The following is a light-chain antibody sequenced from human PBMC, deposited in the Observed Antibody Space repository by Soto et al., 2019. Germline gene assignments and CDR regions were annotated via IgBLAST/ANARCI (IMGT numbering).Light chain of an antibody. CDR1: QSVASNY. V-gene: IGKV3-20*01. Sequence: EIVLTHSPGTLSLSPGERATLSCRASQSVASNYLAWYQQKAGQAPRLLIYGASSRATGIPDRFSGSGSGTDFTLTISRLEAEDFAVYYCQQYGGSPRVTFGGGTKVEIK. J-gene: IGKJ4*01. CDR3: QQYGGSPRVT. CDR2: GAS.